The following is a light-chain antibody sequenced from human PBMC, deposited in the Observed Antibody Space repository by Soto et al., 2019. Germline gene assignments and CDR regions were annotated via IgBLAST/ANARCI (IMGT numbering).Light chain of an antibody. V-gene: IGLV2-14*01. Sequence: QSALTQPASVSGSPGQTITISRTGTSSDVGGYNYVSWYQHNPGKAPKLLTYEVSNRPSGVSDRFSGSKSDNMASLTISGLQAEDEADYYCSSYTSTNTPVVFGGGTKVTVL. CDR2: EVS. CDR1: SSDVGGYNY. J-gene: IGLJ2*01. CDR3: SSYTSTNTPVV.